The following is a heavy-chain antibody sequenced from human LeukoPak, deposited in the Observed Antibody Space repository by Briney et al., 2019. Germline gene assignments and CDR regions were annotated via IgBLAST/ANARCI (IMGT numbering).Heavy chain of an antibody. CDR1: GFIFRNYA. J-gene: IGHJ4*02. CDR3: AKWGYYDILTGYYVSDF. CDR2: ITGSGDTT. V-gene: IGHV3-23*01. Sequence: PGGSLRLSCAASGFIFRNYAMSWVRQAQGKGLEWVSAITGSGDTTIYADSVKGGFTMSRDNSKNKLYVEMNTLRAEDTAVYYCAKWGYYDILTGYYVSDFWGQGALVSVSS. D-gene: IGHD3-9*01.